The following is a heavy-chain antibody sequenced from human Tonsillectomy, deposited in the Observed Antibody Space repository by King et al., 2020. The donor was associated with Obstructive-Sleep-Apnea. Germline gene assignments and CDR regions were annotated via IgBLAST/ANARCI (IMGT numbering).Heavy chain of an antibody. J-gene: IGHJ4*02. CDR2: IKSKTDGETT. CDR3: TTASLLWFGEFYFDY. V-gene: IGHV3-15*01. Sequence: LVESGGGLVKPGGSLRLTCAASGFTFSYAWMSWVRQAPGKGLEWVGRIKSKTDGETTDYAAPVKGRFTISRDDSKNTLYLQMNSLKTEDTAVYYCTTASLLWFGEFYFDYWGQGTLVTVSS. D-gene: IGHD3-10*01. CDR1: GFTFSYAW.